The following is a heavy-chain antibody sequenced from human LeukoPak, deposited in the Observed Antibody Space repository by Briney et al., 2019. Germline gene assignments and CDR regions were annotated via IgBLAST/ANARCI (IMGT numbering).Heavy chain of an antibody. V-gene: IGHV1-46*01. Sequence: ASVKVSCKASGYTFTSYYMHWVRQAPGQGLEWMGIINPSGGSTSYAQKFQGRVTITRNPSISTAYMELSSLRSEDTAVYYCAREDYYDSGSNDYWGQGTLVTVSS. CDR1: GYTFTSYY. CDR2: INPSGGST. CDR3: AREDYYDSGSNDY. J-gene: IGHJ4*02. D-gene: IGHD3-22*01.